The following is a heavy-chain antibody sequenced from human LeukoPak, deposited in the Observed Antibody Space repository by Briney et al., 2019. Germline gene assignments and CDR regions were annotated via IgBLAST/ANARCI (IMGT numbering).Heavy chain of an antibody. CDR1: GGSISSSSYY. CDR3: ARIGSKRLFDY. CDR2: IYYSGST. D-gene: IGHD2-15*01. Sequence: SGTLSLTCTVSGGSISSSSYYWGWIRQPPGKGLEWIGSIYYSGSTYYNPSLKSRVTISVDTSKNQFSLKLSSVTAADTAVYYCARIGSKRLFDYWGQGTLVTVSS. V-gene: IGHV4-39*01. J-gene: IGHJ4*02.